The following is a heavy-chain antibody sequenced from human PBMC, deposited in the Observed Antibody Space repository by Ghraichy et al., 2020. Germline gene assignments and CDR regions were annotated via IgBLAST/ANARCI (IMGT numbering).Heavy chain of an antibody. J-gene: IGHJ5*02. CDR2: ISESGGTT. D-gene: IGHD3-10*01. Sequence: GESLNISCAGSGFTFGRHAISWVRQGPGKGLEWVSSISESGGTTYYADSVKGRFTISRDNSRETIYLQMNDLRAEDAAVYYCAKKPVLRGPYDLWGQGTLVTVSS. CDR1: GFTFGRHA. CDR3: AKKPVLRGPYDL. V-gene: IGHV3-23*01.